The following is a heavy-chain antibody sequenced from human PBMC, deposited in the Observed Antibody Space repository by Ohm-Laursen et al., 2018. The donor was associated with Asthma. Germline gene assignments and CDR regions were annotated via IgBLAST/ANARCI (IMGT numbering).Heavy chain of an antibody. CDR2: ISYDGSNK. CDR3: AGRQGIAAAGTINY. Sequence: SLRLPCAASGFTFSSYAMHWVRQAPGKGLEWVAVISYDGSNKYYADSVKGRFTISRDNSKNTLYLQMNSLRAEDTAVYYCAGRQGIAAAGTINYWGQGTLVTVSS. V-gene: IGHV3-30-3*01. D-gene: IGHD6-13*01. J-gene: IGHJ4*02. CDR1: GFTFSSYA.